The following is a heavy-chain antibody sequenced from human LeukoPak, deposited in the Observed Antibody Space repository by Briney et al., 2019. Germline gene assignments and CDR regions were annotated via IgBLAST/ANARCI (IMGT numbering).Heavy chain of an antibody. J-gene: IGHJ6*03. CDR2: IIPIFGTA. V-gene: IGHV1-69*13. D-gene: IGHD6-13*01. CDR1: GGTFSSYA. Sequence: SVKVSCKASGGTFSSYAISWVRQAPGQGLEWMGGIIPIFGTANYAQKFQGRVTITADESTSTAYMELSSLRSEVTAVYYCARDLAAAGPAGYYMDVWGKGTTVTVSS. CDR3: ARDLAAAGPAGYYMDV.